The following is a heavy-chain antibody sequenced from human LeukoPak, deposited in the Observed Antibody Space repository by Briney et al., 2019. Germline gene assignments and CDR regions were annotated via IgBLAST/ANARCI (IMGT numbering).Heavy chain of an antibody. CDR3: ARERRQIVATRPLDY. J-gene: IGHJ4*02. CDR1: GFSFTDYW. V-gene: IGHV3-7*01. Sequence: GGSLRLSCAASGFSFTDYWMSWVRQTPAKGLEFVANMNPDGSVRNYMDSVKGRFPISRDNAKKSLYLEISRLRADDTAVYYCARERRQIVATRPLDYWGQGTLVTVSS. D-gene: IGHD5-12*01. CDR2: MNPDGSVR.